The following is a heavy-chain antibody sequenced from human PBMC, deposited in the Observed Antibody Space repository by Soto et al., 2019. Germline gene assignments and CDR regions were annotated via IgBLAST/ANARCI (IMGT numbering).Heavy chain of an antibody. J-gene: IGHJ1*01. CDR2: TRNKANSYTT. D-gene: IGHD3-16*01. V-gene: IGHV3-72*01. CDR1: GFTFSDHY. Sequence: PGGSLRLSCAASGFTFSDHYMDWVRQAPGKGLEWVGRTRNKANSYTTEYAASVKGRFTISRDDSKNSLYLQMNSLKTEDTAVYYWEAVGGSNTAFQYFKHCGQGX. CDR3: EAVGGSNTAFQYFKH.